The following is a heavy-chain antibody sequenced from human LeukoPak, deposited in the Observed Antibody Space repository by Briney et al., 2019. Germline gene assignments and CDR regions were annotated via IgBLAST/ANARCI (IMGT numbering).Heavy chain of an antibody. Sequence: SETLSLTCTVSGGSISSYYWSWIRQPAGTALEWIGRIYSSGTITYNPSLKSRVTMSVDTSKNQFSLKLSSVTAADTAVYYCARDSGTTGEVKFDPWGQGTLVTVSS. CDR2: IYSSGTI. D-gene: IGHD3-10*01. V-gene: IGHV4-4*07. J-gene: IGHJ5*02. CDR1: GGSISSYY. CDR3: ARDSGTTGEVKFDP.